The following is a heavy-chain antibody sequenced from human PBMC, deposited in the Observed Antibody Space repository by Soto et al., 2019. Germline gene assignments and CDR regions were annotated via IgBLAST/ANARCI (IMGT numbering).Heavy chain of an antibody. D-gene: IGHD3-10*01. CDR2: VYYSGST. Sequence: KASETLSLTCTVSGGSISSGGYYWSWIRQHPGKGLEWIGYVYYSGSTYYNPSLKSRVTISVDTSKNQFSLKLSSVTAADTAVYYCERARVTQGYGMDVWGQGTTVTVSS. CDR3: ERARVTQGYGMDV. V-gene: IGHV4-31*03. J-gene: IGHJ6*02. CDR1: GGSISSGGYY.